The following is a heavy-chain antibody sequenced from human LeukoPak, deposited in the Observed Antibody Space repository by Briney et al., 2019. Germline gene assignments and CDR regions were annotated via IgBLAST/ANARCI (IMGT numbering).Heavy chain of an antibody. V-gene: IGHV4-59*01. J-gene: IGHJ4*02. D-gene: IGHD6-13*01. CDR2: ISYSGST. CDR3: AREAAELADY. Sequence: SETLSLTCTVSGGSISTYYWSWIRQPPGKGLEWIGYISYSGSTNYNPSLKSRVTISVDTSKHQFSLKLSSVTAADTAVYYCAREAAELADYWGQGTLVTVSS. CDR1: GGSISTYY.